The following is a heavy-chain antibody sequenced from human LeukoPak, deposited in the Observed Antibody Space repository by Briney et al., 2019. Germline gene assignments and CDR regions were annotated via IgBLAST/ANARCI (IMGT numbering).Heavy chain of an antibody. CDR2: ISSCSSYI. CDR3: AREWTCSGGSCYSSAFDI. J-gene: IGHJ3*02. V-gene: IGHV3-21*01. CDR1: GFTFSSYS. Sequence: GGSLRLSCAASGFTFSSYSMNWVRQAPGKGLEWVSSISSCSSYIYYADSVKGRFTISRDNAKNSLYLQMNSLRAEDTAVYYCAREWTCSGGSCYSSAFDIWGQGTMVTVSS. D-gene: IGHD2-15*01.